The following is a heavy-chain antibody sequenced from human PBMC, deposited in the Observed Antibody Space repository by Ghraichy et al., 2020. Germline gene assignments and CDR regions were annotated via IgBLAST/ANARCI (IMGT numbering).Heavy chain of an antibody. Sequence: GGSLRLSCAASGFTFSNYVMSWVPQAPGKGLQWVSFITGSAGSTYYAESVQGRFTISRDNSKNTLYLQLNSLRAEDTAVYYCAKIGSVGWYFDYWGQGTLVTVSS. D-gene: IGHD1-26*01. J-gene: IGHJ4*02. CDR1: GFTFSNYV. V-gene: IGHV3-23*01. CDR3: AKIGSVGWYFDY. CDR2: ITGSAGST.